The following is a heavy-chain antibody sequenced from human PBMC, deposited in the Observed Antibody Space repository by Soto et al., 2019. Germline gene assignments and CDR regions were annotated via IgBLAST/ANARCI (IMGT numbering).Heavy chain of an antibody. CDR1: GFTFIDYW. J-gene: IGHJ3*02. V-gene: IGHV3-7*03. CDR2: IKHAGSDM. CDR3: ARDPYGNGYGAFDI. D-gene: IGHD3-22*01. Sequence: GGSLRLSCAASGFTFIDYWMSWVRLSPGKGLEWVANIKHAGSDMRYVDSVKGRFTMSRDNAENSLYLQMSSLGAEDTAMYYCARDPYGNGYGAFDIWGQGTMVTVSS.